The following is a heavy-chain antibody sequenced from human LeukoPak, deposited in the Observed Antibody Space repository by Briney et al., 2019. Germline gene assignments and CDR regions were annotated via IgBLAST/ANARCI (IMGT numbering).Heavy chain of an antibody. J-gene: IGHJ4*02. V-gene: IGHV1-46*01. CDR3: APGLQGGVSSGWPTNFDH. D-gene: IGHD6-19*01. CDR2: INPSGGST. CDR1: GYTFTSNY. Sequence: GASVKVSCKASGYTFTSNYMHWVRQAPGQGLAWMGIINPSGGSTRYVQKFQGRVTMTRDTSTSTVYMELSSLRSEDTAVYYCAPGLQGGVSSGWPTNFDHWGQGTLVTVSS.